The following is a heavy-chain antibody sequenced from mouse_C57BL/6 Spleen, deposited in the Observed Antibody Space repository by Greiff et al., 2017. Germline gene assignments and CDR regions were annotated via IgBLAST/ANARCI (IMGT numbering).Heavy chain of an antibody. J-gene: IGHJ2*01. CDR1: GYAFSSYW. Sequence: QVQLQQSGAELVKPGASVKISCKASGYAFSSYWMNWVKQRPGKGLEWIGQLYPGDGDTNYNGKFKGKATLTADKSSSTAYMQLSSLTSEDSAVYFCARGGLGGYFDYWGQGTTLTVSS. D-gene: IGHD1-1*02. CDR2: LYPGDGDT. V-gene: IGHV1-80*01. CDR3: ARGGLGGYFDY.